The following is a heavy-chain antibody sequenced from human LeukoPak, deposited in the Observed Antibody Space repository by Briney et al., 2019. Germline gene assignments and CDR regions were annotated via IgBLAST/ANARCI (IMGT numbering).Heavy chain of an antibody. J-gene: IGHJ3*02. CDR2: IWYDGSNK. CDR1: GFTFSSHG. D-gene: IGHD6-19*01. V-gene: IGHV3-33*08. Sequence: GGSLRLSFAASGFTFSSHGMHWVRQAPGKGLEWVAVIWYDGSNKFYADSVRGRFTISRDNSKNTLYVQMNSLRAEDTAVYYCARGRGSGWYDAFDIWGQGTMVTVSS. CDR3: ARGRGSGWYDAFDI.